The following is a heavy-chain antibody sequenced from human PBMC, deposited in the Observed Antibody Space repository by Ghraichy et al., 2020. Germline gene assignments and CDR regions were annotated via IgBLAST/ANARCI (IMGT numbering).Heavy chain of an antibody. J-gene: IGHJ4*02. CDR2: IFHSGST. CDR1: GDSIISNNW. CDR3: AREIDQLRYFDS. Sequence: SETLSLTCAVSGDSIISNNWWSWVRQTPGKGLEWIGEIFHSGSTNYNPSLKSRITISLDNSKNQFSLKMTSVTAADTAVYYCAREIDQLRYFDSWGQGTLVTVSS. V-gene: IGHV4-4*02. D-gene: IGHD2-2*01.